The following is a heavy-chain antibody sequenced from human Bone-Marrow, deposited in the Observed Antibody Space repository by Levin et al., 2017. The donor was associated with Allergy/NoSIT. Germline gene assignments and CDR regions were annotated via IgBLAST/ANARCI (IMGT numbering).Heavy chain of an antibody. Sequence: SCAVSGFTFSDHYMDWVRQAPGRGLEWLARSRNKANSYTTEYAASVKGRFTISRDDSRKSLYLQMNSLKTEDTAVYYCVRGHNSFDYWGQGTLVTVSS. J-gene: IGHJ4*02. CDR3: VRGHNSFDY. V-gene: IGHV3-72*01. CDR2: SRNKANSYTT. CDR1: GFTFSDHY.